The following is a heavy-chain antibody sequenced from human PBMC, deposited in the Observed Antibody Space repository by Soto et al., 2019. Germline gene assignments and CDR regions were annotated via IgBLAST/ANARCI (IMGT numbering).Heavy chain of an antibody. CDR3: AHDMGILVAGTRFDY. D-gene: IGHD6-19*01. J-gene: IGHJ4*02. Sequence: SGPTLVNPTQTLTLTCPFSGFSLSTRGVGVGWIRQPPGKALEWLALIYWDDDKRYSPSLKSRLTITKDTSKNQVVLTMTNMDPVDTATYYCAHDMGILVAGTRFDYWGQGTLVTFS. CDR1: GFSLSTRGVG. CDR2: IYWDDDK. V-gene: IGHV2-5*02.